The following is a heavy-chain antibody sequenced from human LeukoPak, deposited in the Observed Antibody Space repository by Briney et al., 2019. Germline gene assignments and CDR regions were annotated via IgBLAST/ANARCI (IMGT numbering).Heavy chain of an antibody. J-gene: IGHJ3*02. CDR3: ASNWNYEGGAFDI. CDR2: IYYSGSI. D-gene: IGHD1-7*01. V-gene: IGHV4-31*03. Sequence: PSETLSLTCTVSGGSISSGGYYWSWIREHPGKGLEWIGYIYYSGSIYYNPSLKSRVTISVDTSKNQFSLKLSSVTAADTAVYYCASNWNYEGGAFDIWGQGTMVTVSS. CDR1: GGSISSGGYY.